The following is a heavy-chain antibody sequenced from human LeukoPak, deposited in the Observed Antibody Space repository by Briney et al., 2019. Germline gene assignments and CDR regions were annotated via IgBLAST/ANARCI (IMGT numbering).Heavy chain of an antibody. D-gene: IGHD4-11*01. Sequence: PSETLSLTCTVSGGSISSSSYYCGWIRQPPGKGLEWIGSIYYNGNTYYNPSLKSRVTISVDTSKNQFPLKLNSVTAADTAVYYCARIATTLTTTDYWGQGTLVTVSS. CDR1: GGSISSSSYY. V-gene: IGHV4-39*01. CDR2: IYYNGNT. CDR3: ARIATTLTTTDY. J-gene: IGHJ4*02.